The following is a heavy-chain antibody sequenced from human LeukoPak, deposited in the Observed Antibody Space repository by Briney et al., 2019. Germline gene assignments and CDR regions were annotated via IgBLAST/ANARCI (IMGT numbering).Heavy chain of an antibody. Sequence: ASVKVSCKASGYTFTGYYMHWVRQAPGQGLEWMGWISAYNGNTNYAQKLQGRVTMTTDTSTSTAYMELRSLRSDDTAVYYCARDETVRYYYYTDVWGKGTTVTISS. CDR1: GYTFTGYY. CDR3: ARDETVRYYYYTDV. D-gene: IGHD4-17*01. CDR2: ISAYNGNT. J-gene: IGHJ6*03. V-gene: IGHV1-18*04.